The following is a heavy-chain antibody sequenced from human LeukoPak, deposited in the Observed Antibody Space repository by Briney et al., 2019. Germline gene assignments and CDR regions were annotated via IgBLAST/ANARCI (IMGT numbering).Heavy chain of an antibody. J-gene: IGHJ4*02. CDR2: INHSGRT. CDR1: GGSFSGYY. CDR3: ARGQFQRDY. Sequence: PSETLSLTCAVYGGSFSGYYWNWIRQPPGKGLEWIGEINHSGRTKYNPSLKSRVTISVDTSKNQFSLILSSVPAADTAVYYCARGQFQRDYWGQGTLVTVSS. V-gene: IGHV4-34*01. D-gene: IGHD5-24*01.